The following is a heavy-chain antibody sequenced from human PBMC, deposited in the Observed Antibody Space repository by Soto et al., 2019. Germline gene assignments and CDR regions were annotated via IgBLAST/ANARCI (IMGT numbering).Heavy chain of an antibody. CDR3: ATSPIAARYWNWFDR. D-gene: IGHD6-6*01. CDR1: GYTFSSSS. CDR2: ISVYSGHT. J-gene: IGHJ5*02. Sequence: ASVKVSCKPSGYTFSSSSVSWVRQAPGQGLELIGWISVYSGHTNYAPNVQVRVTGNTTISTSTANIEVRSLRSHDKAFYSCATSPIAARYWNWFDRWG. V-gene: IGHV1-18*04.